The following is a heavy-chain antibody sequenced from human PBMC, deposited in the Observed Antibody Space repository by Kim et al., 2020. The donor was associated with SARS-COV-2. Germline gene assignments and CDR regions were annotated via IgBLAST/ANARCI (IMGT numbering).Heavy chain of an antibody. CDR3: ARDYGPYDFWSGYSMNN. CDR1: GFTFSSYA. CDR2: ISYDGSNK. V-gene: IGHV3-30-3*01. Sequence: GGSLRLSCAASGFTFSSYAMHWVRQAPGKGLEWVAVISYDGSNKYYADSVKGRFTISRDNSKNTLYLQMNSLRAEDTAVYYCARDYGPYDFWSGYSMNN. D-gene: IGHD3-3*01. J-gene: IGHJ5*01.